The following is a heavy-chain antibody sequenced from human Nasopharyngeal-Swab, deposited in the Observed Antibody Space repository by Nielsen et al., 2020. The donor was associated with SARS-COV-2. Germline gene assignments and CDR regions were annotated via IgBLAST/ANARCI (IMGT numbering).Heavy chain of an antibody. CDR1: GFTFSSYS. CDR2: ISSSSSTI. CDR3: ARDPDYYGSGSYFHGMDV. V-gene: IGHV3-48*02. D-gene: IGHD3-10*01. J-gene: IGHJ6*02. Sequence: LTCAASGFTFSSYSMNWVRQAPGKGLEWVSYISSSSSTIYYADSVKGRFTISRDNAKNSLYLQMNSLRDEDTAVYYCARDPDYYGSGSYFHGMDVWGQGTTVTVSS.